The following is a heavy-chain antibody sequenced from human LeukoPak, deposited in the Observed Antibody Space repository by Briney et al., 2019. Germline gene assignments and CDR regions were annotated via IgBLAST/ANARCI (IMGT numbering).Heavy chain of an antibody. D-gene: IGHD3-16*01. CDR1: GYIFTGYY. V-gene: IGHV1-2*02. Sequence: ASVKVSCKASGYIFTGYYMHWVRQAPGQGLEWMGWINPNSGDTNYAQRFQGRVTMTRDTSISTAYMELSRLRSDDTAVYYCARVRYRLAETYIDYWGQGTLVTVSS. J-gene: IGHJ4*02. CDR2: INPNSGDT. CDR3: ARVRYRLAETYIDY.